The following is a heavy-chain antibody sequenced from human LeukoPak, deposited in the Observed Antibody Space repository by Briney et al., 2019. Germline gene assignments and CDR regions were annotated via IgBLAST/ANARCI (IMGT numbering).Heavy chain of an antibody. D-gene: IGHD2-15*01. CDR3: ARDPTSRGWYYFDY. CDR1: GFTFSTYG. V-gene: IGHV3-30*03. CDR2: ISYDGSNT. J-gene: IGHJ4*02. Sequence: GRSLRLSCAASGFTFSTYGMHWVRQAPGKGLQWVADISYDGSNTYYADSVKGRFTISRDNSKNTLYLQMNSLRAEDTAVYYCARDPTSRGWYYFDYWGQGTLVTVSS.